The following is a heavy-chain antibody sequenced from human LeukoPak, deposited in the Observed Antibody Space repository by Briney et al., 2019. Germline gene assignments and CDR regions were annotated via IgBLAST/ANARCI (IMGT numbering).Heavy chain of an antibody. Sequence: GGSLRLSCAASGFTFSSYAMSWVRQAPGKGLEWVSVIYSGGSTYYADSVKGRFTISRDNSKNTLYLQMNSLRAEDTAVYYCAKAGAAAETYYYYYGMDVWGQGTTVTVSS. CDR2: IYSGGST. V-gene: IGHV3-23*03. D-gene: IGHD6-13*01. J-gene: IGHJ6*02. CDR1: GFTFSSYA. CDR3: AKAGAAAETYYYYYGMDV.